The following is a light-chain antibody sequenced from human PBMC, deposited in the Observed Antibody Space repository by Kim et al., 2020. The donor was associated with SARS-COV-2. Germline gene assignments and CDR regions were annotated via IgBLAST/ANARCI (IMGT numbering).Light chain of an antibody. V-gene: IGKV3-15*01. CDR1: QSVGTD. Sequence: EIMVTQSPATLSVSPGETATLSCRASQSVGTDIAWYQQKPGQAPRLLIYGASTRATGIPDRFSGRGSGTEFTLTISSLQSADFAVYYCQQYIDWLPYTFGQGTKLEI. CDR3: QQYIDWLPYT. CDR2: GAS. J-gene: IGKJ2*01.